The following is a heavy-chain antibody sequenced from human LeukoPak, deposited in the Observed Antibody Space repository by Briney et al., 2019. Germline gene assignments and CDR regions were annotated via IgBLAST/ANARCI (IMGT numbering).Heavy chain of an antibody. J-gene: IGHJ4*02. Sequence: SETLSLTCAVYGESFSGYYWSWIRQPPGKGLEWIGEINHSGSTNYNPSLKSRVTISVDTSKNQFSLRLSSVTAADTAVYYCARGPRRYFDPLYYFDYWGQGTLVTVSS. CDR2: INHSGST. CDR3: ARGPRRYFDPLYYFDY. V-gene: IGHV4-34*01. CDR1: GESFSGYY. D-gene: IGHD3-9*01.